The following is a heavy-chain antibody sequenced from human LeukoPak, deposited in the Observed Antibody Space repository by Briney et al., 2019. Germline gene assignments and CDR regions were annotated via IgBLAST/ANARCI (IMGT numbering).Heavy chain of an antibody. CDR2: IYPGDSDT. D-gene: IGHD3-10*01. J-gene: IGHJ4*02. Sequence: GESLKISCKGSGYSFTSYWIGWVRPMPGKGLEWMGIIYPGDSDTRYSPSFQGQVIISADQSISTAYLQWSSLKASDTAMYYCARLGSGLLWFGEPPTCFDYWGQGTLVTVSS. CDR1: GYSFTSYW. V-gene: IGHV5-51*01. CDR3: ARLGSGLLWFGEPPTCFDY.